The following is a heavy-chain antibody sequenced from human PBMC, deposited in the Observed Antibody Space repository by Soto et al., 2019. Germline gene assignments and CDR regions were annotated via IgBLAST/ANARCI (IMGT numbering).Heavy chain of an antibody. CDR3: ARAEYSSSSPPGDY. J-gene: IGHJ4*02. CDR1: GFTFSSYG. V-gene: IGHV3-33*01. D-gene: IGHD6-6*01. Sequence: GGSLRLSCAASGFTFSSYGMHWVRQAPGKGLEWVAVIWYDGSNKYYADSVKGRFTISRDNSKNTLYLQMNSLRAEDTAVYYCARAEYSSSSPPGDYWGQGTLVTVPQ. CDR2: IWYDGSNK.